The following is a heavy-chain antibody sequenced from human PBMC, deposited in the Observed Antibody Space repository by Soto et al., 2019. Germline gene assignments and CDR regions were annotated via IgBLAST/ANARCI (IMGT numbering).Heavy chain of an antibody. CDR1: GGTFSSYT. V-gene: IGHV1-69*08. Sequence: QVQLVQSGAEVKKPGSSVKVSCKASGGTFSSYTISWVRQAPGQGLEWMGRIIPILGIANYAQKFQGRVTITGNKPRGQAKRGLRSLKLEDTAVYSWAREARGGYFDYWGQGTLVTVSS. CDR2: IIPILGIA. CDR3: AREARGGYFDY. D-gene: IGHD3-16*01. J-gene: IGHJ4*02.